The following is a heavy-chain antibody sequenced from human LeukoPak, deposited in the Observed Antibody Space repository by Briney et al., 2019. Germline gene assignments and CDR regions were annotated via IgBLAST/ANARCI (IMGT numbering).Heavy chain of an antibody. CDR3: AKRGVVIRVILVGFHKEAYYFDS. V-gene: IGHV3-23*01. D-gene: IGHD3-22*01. Sequence: GGSLRLSCVVSGITLSNYGMSWVRQAPGEGMEWVAGISGSGGATTYADAVKGRFTISRDSPKNTLYLHMSSLRADDTAVYFCAKRGVVIRVILVGFHKEAYYFDSWGQGALVTVSS. CDR2: ISGSGGAT. CDR1: GITLSNYG. J-gene: IGHJ4*02.